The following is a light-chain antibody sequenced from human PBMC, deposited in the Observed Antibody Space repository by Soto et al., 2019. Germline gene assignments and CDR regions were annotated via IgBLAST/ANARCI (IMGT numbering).Light chain of an antibody. V-gene: IGLV2-14*01. CDR2: EVT. CDR1: SGDVGGYNY. J-gene: IGLJ1*01. Sequence: QSALTQPASVSGSPGQSITISCTGGSGDVGGYNYVSWYQHHPGKAPKLMTYEVTNRPSGVSNRFSGSKSASTASLTISGLQAEDEAHYYCSSYTSDNRDYVFGTGTKVTVL. CDR3: SSYTSDNRDYV.